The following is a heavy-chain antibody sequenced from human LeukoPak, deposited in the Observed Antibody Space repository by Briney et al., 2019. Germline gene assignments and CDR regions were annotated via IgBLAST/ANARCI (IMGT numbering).Heavy chain of an antibody. D-gene: IGHD3-3*01. J-gene: IGHJ5*02. CDR1: GFTFSSYS. V-gene: IGHV3-23*01. Sequence: PGGSLRLSCAASGFTFSSYSMNWVHQAPGKGLEWVSVISGSGGSTYYADSVKGRFTISRDNSKNTLYLQMNSLRAEDTAVYYCAKPRHYDFWSGPPFDPWGQGTLVTVSS. CDR3: AKPRHYDFWSGPPFDP. CDR2: ISGSGGST.